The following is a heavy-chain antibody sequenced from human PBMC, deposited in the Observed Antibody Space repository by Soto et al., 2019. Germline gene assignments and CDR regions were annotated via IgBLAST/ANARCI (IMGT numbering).Heavy chain of an antibody. J-gene: IGHJ4*02. CDR2: VNPIVSMS. CDR1: GETFNFYS. CDR3: ASSYGSGYRAFDY. D-gene: IGHD3-10*01. V-gene: IGHV1-69*02. Sequence: QVQLVQSGAEVKRPGSSVKVSCKDSGETFNFYSINWVRQAPGLGLEWMGRVNPIVSMSNYAQKFQGRVTMTADKSTSTAYMELSSLRSEDTAIYYCASSYGSGYRAFDYWGQGALVTVSS.